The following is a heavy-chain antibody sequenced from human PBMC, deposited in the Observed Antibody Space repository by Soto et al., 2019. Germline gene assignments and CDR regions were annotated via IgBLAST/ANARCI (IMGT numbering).Heavy chain of an antibody. Sequence: ASVKVSCKASGYTFTGYYMHWVRQAPGQGLEWMGWINPNSGGTNYAQKFQGRVTMTRDTPISTAYMELSRLRSDDTAVYYCARVRWELQSRSLDYWGQGTLVTVSS. CDR2: INPNSGGT. D-gene: IGHD1-26*01. V-gene: IGHV1-2*02. CDR3: ARVRWELQSRSLDY. CDR1: GYTFTGYY. J-gene: IGHJ4*02.